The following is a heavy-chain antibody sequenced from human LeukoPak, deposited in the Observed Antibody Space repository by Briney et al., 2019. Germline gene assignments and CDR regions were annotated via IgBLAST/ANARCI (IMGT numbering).Heavy chain of an antibody. Sequence: ASVKVSCKASGYTFTSYAMNWVRQAPGQGLEWMGWINTNTGNPTYAQGFTGRFVFSLDTSVSTAYLQISSLKAEDTAVYYCARDAEYSSSSRVVYYYYYMDVWGKGTTVTVSS. V-gene: IGHV7-4-1*02. CDR2: INTNTGNP. J-gene: IGHJ6*03. CDR3: ARDAEYSSSSRVVYYYYYMDV. CDR1: GYTFTSYA. D-gene: IGHD6-6*01.